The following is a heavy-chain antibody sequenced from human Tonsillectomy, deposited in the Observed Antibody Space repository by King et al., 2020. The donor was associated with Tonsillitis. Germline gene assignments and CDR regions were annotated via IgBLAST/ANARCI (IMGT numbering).Heavy chain of an antibody. D-gene: IGHD1-26*01. J-gene: IGHJ4*02. CDR3: ARAGGSYRGYFDY. V-gene: IGHV1-46*01. CDR1: GYTFTSYY. CDR2: INPSGGST. Sequence: VQLVESGAEVKKPGASLKVSCKASGYTFTSYYMHWVRQAPGQGLEWMGIINPSGGSTTYAQRFQGRVTMTRDTSTSTVYMELSSLRSEDTAVYYCARAGGSYRGYFDYWGQGTLVTVSS.